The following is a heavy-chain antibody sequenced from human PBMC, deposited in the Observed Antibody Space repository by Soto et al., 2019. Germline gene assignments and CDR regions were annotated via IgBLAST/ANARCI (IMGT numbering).Heavy chain of an antibody. CDR2: ISYDGSNK. CDR3: ARHYMGFNSYGYTLDY. Sequence: QVQLVESGGGVVQPGRSLRLSCAASGFTFSSYAMHWVRQAPGKGLEWVAVISYDGSNKYYADSVKGRFTISRDNSKNTLYLQMNILRAEDTAVYYCARHYMGFNSYGYTLDYWGQGTLVTVSS. D-gene: IGHD5-18*01. CDR1: GFTFSSYA. V-gene: IGHV3-30-3*01. J-gene: IGHJ4*02.